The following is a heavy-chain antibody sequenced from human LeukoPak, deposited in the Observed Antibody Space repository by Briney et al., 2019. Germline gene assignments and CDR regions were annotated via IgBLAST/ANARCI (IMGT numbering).Heavy chain of an antibody. D-gene: IGHD3-16*01. CDR3: TTWSRSQGEPSRED. CDR1: GFTFSNAW. J-gene: IGHJ4*02. V-gene: IGHV3-15*01. Sequence: PGGSLRLSCAASGFTFSNAWMSWVRQAPGKGLEWVGRIKSKTDGGTTDYAAPVKGRFTISRDDSKNTLYLQMNSLKTEDTAVYYCTTWSRSQGEPSREDWGQGTLVTVSS. CDR2: IKSKTDGGTT.